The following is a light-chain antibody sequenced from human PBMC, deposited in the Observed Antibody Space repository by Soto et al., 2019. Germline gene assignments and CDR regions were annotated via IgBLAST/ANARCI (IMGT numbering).Light chain of an antibody. Sequence: EIVMTQSPATLSASPGERATLSCRASQSVSSNLAWYQQKPGQXPRXXVYGASSRATGIPDRFSASGSGTDLTITISRLEPEDVEVYDGQQHGGSPITFGQGTRLEIK. CDR1: QSVSSN. V-gene: IGKV3-20*01. CDR2: GAS. CDR3: QQHGGSPIT. J-gene: IGKJ5*01.